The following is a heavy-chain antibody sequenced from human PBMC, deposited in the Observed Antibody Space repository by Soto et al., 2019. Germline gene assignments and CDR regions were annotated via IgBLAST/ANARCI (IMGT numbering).Heavy chain of an antibody. CDR3: ARGPRGAVHVSFYTPYRFDF. CDR1: GDSVSGNSDT. V-gene: IGHV6-1*01. J-gene: IGHJ4*02. D-gene: IGHD3-16*01. Sequence: HSQTLSLPCVVSGDSVSGNSDTWNGIRQSPSRGLEWLGRTYYMSRWHVNYAQSVQSRITISTDTSESQFSLHRTSGTPADTAVYFGARGPRGAVHVSFYTPYRFDFWGQGTLVTVSS. CDR2: TYYMSRWHV.